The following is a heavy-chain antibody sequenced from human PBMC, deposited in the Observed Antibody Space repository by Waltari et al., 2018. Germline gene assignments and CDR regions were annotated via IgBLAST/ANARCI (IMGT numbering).Heavy chain of an antibody. J-gene: IGHJ3*02. D-gene: IGHD5-12*01. CDR1: GFTFSDFS. CDR2: MYSTGSTK. V-gene: IGHV3-48*04. CDR3: ARGYRKAFDI. Sequence: EVQLAESGGGLVQPGGSLRLSCAASGFTFSDFSMNWVRQAPGKGLEWVSYMYSTGSTKYYADSVKGRFTISSDNAQNSLSLQMNSLRADDTAIYYCARGYRKAFDIWGQGTMVTVSS.